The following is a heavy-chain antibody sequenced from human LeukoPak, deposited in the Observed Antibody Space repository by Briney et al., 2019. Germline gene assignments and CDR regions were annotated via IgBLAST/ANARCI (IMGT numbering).Heavy chain of an antibody. CDR2: IYYSGST. J-gene: IGHJ6*02. Sequence: SETLSLTCTVSGGSISSYDCIWIRQPPGKGLEWIGDIYYSGSTNYNLSLKSRVTISADTSKNQFSLKLSSVTAADTAVYYCARGCIVVVPAARRYYYYYGMDVWGQGTTVTVSS. CDR3: ARGCIVVVPAARRYYYYYGMDV. V-gene: IGHV4-59*12. D-gene: IGHD2-2*01. CDR1: GGSISSYD.